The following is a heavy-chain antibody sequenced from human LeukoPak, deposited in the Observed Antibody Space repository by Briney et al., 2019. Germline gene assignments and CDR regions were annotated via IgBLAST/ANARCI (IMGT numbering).Heavy chain of an antibody. V-gene: IGHV4-59*12. CDR2: IFYSGST. Sequence: SETLSLTCTVSDGSINTYYWSWLRQPPGKGLEWIEYIFYSGSTDYNPSLKSRVTISIDTSRNQFSLKLSSVTAADTAVYYCAREYCSGGSCYSDPWGQGTLVTVSS. D-gene: IGHD2-15*01. CDR1: DGSINTYY. J-gene: IGHJ5*02. CDR3: AREYCSGGSCYSDP.